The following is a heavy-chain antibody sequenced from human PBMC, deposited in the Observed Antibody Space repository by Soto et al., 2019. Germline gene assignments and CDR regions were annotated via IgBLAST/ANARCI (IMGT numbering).Heavy chain of an antibody. CDR2: IYSGGST. Sequence: GESLKISCAASGFTVSSNYMSWVRQAPGKGLEWVSVIYSGGSTYYADSVKGRFTISRDNSKNTLYLQMNSLRAEDTAVYYCAREPGGGAFDIWGQGTMVNVSS. CDR3: AREPGGGAFDI. V-gene: IGHV3-53*01. J-gene: IGHJ3*02. D-gene: IGHD1-26*01. CDR1: GFTVSSNY.